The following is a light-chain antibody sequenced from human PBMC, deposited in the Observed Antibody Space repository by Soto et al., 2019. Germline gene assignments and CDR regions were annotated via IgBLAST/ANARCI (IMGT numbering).Light chain of an antibody. Sequence: QSALTQPASVSGSPGQSITISCTGTSSDVGGYSYVSWYQHHPGKAPKLMIYEVSNRPSGVSNRFSGSKSGNTAALTISGLQAEDEADYYGSSYTSSRTYVFGTGTKV. J-gene: IGLJ1*01. CDR2: EVS. CDR1: SSDVGGYSY. CDR3: SSYTSSRTYV. V-gene: IGLV2-14*01.